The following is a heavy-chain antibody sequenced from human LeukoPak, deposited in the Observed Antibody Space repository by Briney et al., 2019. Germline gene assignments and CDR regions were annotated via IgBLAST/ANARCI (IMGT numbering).Heavy chain of an antibody. J-gene: IGHJ6*03. D-gene: IGHD3-10*01. Sequence: ETLSLTCAVYVGSFSGYYWSWIRQPPGKGLEWIGEINHSGSTNYNSSLKSRVTISVDTSKNQFSLKLSSVTATDTAVYYCARGYYGSGSHCCHMDVWGKGTTITVS. CDR3: ARGYYGSGSHCCHMDV. CDR2: INHSGST. V-gene: IGHV4-34*01. CDR1: VGSFSGYY.